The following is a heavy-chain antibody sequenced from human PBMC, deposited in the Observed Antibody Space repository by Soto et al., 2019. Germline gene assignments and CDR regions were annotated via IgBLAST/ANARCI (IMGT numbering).Heavy chain of an antibody. V-gene: IGHV3-23*01. Sequence: GLEWVSAISGSGGSTYYADSVKGRFTISRDNSKNTLYLQMNSLRAEDTAVYYCAKTLGMEDIVVVPAAHWGQGTLVTVSS. D-gene: IGHD2-2*01. J-gene: IGHJ4*02. CDR3: AKTLGMEDIVVVPAAH. CDR2: ISGSGGST.